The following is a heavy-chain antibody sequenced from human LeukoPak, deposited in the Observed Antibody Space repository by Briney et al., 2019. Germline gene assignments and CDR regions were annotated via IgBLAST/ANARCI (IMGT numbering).Heavy chain of an antibody. CDR2: INPNSGGT. CDR1: GYTFTGYY. CDR3: ARSVVWFGSPYNWFDP. V-gene: IGHV1-2*06. J-gene: IGHJ5*02. Sequence: PSVKVSCKASGYTFTGYYMHWVRQAPGQGLEWMGRINPNSGGTNYAQKFQGRVTMTRDTSISTAYMELSRLRSDDTAVYYCARSVVWFGSPYNWFDPWGQGTLVTVSS. D-gene: IGHD3-10*01.